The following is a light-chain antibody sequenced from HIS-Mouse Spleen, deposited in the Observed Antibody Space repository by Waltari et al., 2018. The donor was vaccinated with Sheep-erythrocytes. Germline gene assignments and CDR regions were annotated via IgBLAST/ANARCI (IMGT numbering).Light chain of an antibody. CDR3: CSYAGSSTPWV. J-gene: IGLJ3*02. CDR1: SSDVGSYNL. CDR2: EGG. Sequence: QSALTQPASVSGSPGQSITISCTGTSSDVGSYNLVSWYQQHPGKAPKLMIYEGGKRPSGVSNRVSGSKSGNTASLTISGLQAEDEADYYCCSYAGSSTPWVFGGGTKLTVL. V-gene: IGLV2-23*01.